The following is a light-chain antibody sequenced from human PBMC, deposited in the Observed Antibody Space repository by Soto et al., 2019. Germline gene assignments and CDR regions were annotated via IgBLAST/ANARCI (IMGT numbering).Light chain of an antibody. CDR3: QHRSNWPPIT. J-gene: IGKJ5*01. V-gene: IGKV3-11*01. CDR2: DSS. CDR1: QSVSIS. Sequence: EIVLTQSPATLSLSPGERATLSCRASQSVSISLAWYQQKPGQAPRLLIYDSSNRAAGIPARFSARGSGTDFTLFISNLEPEDSAVYYCQHRSNWPPITFGQGTRLEIK.